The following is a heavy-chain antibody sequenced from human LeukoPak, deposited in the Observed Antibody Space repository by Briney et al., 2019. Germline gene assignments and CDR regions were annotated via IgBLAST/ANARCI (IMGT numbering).Heavy chain of an antibody. D-gene: IGHD1-26*01. CDR1: GGSISNYY. CDR2: IYSSGNT. CDR3: ATTESYYRDSLLEY. V-gene: IGHV4-4*07. Sequence: SETLSLTCIVSGGSISNYYCNWIRQSAGKGLEWIGRIYSSGNTNYNPSLKSRVTMSVDTSRKQFSLKLSSVTAADTAVYYCATTESYYRDSLLEYWGQGTLVTVSS. J-gene: IGHJ4*02.